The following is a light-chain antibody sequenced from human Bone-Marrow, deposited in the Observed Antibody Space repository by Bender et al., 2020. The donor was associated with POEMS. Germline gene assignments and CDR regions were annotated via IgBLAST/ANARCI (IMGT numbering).Light chain of an antibody. CDR3: QSSGDTVRV. CDR2: KDT. Sequence: SYELTQTPSVSVSPGQTARITCSGDILAKRYVHWYQQKPGQAPFLVMYKDTERPSVIPERFSGSSSGTTVTLIISGVRAEDEADYYCQSSGDTVRVFGGGTKLTVL. CDR1: ILAKRY. V-gene: IGLV3-25*03. J-gene: IGLJ3*02.